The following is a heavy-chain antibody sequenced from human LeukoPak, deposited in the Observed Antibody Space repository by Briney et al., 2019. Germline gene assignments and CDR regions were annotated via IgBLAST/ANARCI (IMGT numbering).Heavy chain of an antibody. J-gene: IGHJ4*02. CDR1: GFTFSGSA. D-gene: IGHD3-10*01. CDR3: TRQGDF. V-gene: IGHV3-73*01. CDR2: IRGKANSYAT. Sequence: GGSLKLSCAASGFTFSGSAMHWVRQASGKGLEWVGRIRGKANSYATAYAASVKGRFTISRDDSKNTAYLQMNSLKTEDTAVYYCTRQGDFWGQGTLVTVSS.